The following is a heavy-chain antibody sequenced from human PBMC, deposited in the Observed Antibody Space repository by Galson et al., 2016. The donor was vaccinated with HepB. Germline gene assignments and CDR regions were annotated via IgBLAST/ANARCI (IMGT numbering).Heavy chain of an antibody. CDR1: GGSTDGYY. J-gene: IGHJ3*02. Sequence: SETLSLTCTISGGSTDGYYWHWIRQPPGKGLEWIGNISYIGSTYYSPSLKIRVMITLDTSKKEYSMNLTSLTAADTAVYYCVRVHLNAFYIWGQGTKVTVSS. CDR2: ISYIGST. CDR3: VRVHLNAFYI. V-gene: IGHV4-59*01.